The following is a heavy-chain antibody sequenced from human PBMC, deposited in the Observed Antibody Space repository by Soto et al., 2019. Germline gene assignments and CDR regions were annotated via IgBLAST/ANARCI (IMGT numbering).Heavy chain of an antibody. J-gene: IGHJ6*02. V-gene: IGHV4-30-4*01. CDR2: IYYSGST. Sequence: SETLSLTCTVSGGSISSGDYYWSWIRQPPGKGLEWIGYIYYSGSTYYNPSLKSRVTISVDTSKNQFSLKLSSVTAADTAVYYCARDRIAGTYYYYYGMDVWGQGTTVTVSS. CDR3: ARDRIAGTYYYYYGMDV. D-gene: IGHD1-20*01. CDR1: GGSISSGDYY.